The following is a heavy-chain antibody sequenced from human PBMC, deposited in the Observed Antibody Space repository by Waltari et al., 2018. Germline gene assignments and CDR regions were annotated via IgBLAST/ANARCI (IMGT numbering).Heavy chain of an antibody. CDR1: GFTFSTYA. V-gene: IGHV3-23*03. D-gene: IGHD3-16*01. CDR3: TNGGY. J-gene: IGHJ4*02. CDR2: IYNGGSGT. Sequence: EVQLVESGGDLVQPGGSLRLSCAAPGFTFSTYAMGWVRQSPGKGLEWVSSIYNGGSGTYYADSVKGRFTISRDNSRNTLYLQMNSLSVEDTAVYYCTNGGYWGQGTLVTVSS.